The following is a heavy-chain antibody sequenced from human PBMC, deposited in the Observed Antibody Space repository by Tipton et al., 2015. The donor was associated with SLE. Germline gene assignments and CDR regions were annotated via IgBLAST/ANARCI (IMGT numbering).Heavy chain of an antibody. CDR1: DFSISSDFY. CDR3: AEVGGASCSRTSCHAGFDY. J-gene: IGHJ4*02. CDR2: ISHSGTA. D-gene: IGHD2-2*01. Sequence: TLSLTCAVSDFSISSDFYWGWIRQPPGGGLVFFGRISHSGTAYYNPPLESGVTISIDTSNSQFSLKLSSVTAADPAVYYCAEVGGASCSRTSCHAGFDYWGQGILVTVSS. V-gene: IGHV4-38-2*01.